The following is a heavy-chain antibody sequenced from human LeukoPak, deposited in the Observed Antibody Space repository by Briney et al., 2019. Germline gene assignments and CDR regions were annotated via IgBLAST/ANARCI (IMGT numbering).Heavy chain of an antibody. D-gene: IGHD2-15*01. CDR3: ARDYSASETYDS. CDR1: GFSISSYW. Sequence: GGSLRLSCAASGFSISSYWMGWVRQSPGEGLEWVGNIKQDGSAKYYVDSVKGRFTISRDNAKNSLYLQMNSLRAEDTAFYHCARDYSASETYDSWGQGTLVTVSS. V-gene: IGHV3-7*01. CDR2: IKQDGSAK. J-gene: IGHJ5*01.